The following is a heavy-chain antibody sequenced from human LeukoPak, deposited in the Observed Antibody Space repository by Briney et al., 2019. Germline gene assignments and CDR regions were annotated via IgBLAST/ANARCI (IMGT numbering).Heavy chain of an antibody. CDR3: AKGLVVVPAADY. J-gene: IGHJ4*02. CDR1: GFTFSSYA. CDR2: ISGSGGST. D-gene: IGHD2-2*01. V-gene: IGHV3-23*01. Sequence: GGSLRLYCAASGFTFSSYAMSWVRQAPGKGLEWVSAISGSGGSTYYADSVKGRFTISRDNSKNTLYLQMNSLRAEDTAVYYCAKGLVVVPAADYWGQGTLVTVSS.